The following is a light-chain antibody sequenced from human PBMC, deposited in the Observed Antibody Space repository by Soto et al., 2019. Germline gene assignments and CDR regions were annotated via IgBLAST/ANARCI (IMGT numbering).Light chain of an antibody. CDR1: QSISNW. Sequence: DTQMTQSPSTLSASVGDRVTITCRASQSISNWLAWYQQKPGKAPKLLINDASSLESGVPSRFSGSGSGTEFTLTISSLQPDDFAVYYCQQRSNWPPTFGGGSKVDIK. V-gene: IGKV1-5*01. J-gene: IGKJ4*01. CDR2: DAS. CDR3: QQRSNWPPT.